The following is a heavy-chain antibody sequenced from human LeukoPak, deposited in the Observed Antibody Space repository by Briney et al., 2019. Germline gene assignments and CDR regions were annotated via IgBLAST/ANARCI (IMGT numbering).Heavy chain of an antibody. J-gene: IGHJ6*03. CDR3: ATLSGGWAHQRAPYYYYMDV. CDR1: GGSFSGYY. V-gene: IGHV4-34*01. CDR2: INHSGST. D-gene: IGHD6-19*01. Sequence: PSETLSLTCAVYGGSFSGYYWSWIRQPPGKGLEWIGEINHSGSTNYNPSLKSRVTISVDTSKNQFSLKLSSVTAADTAVYYCATLSGGWAHQRAPYYYYMDVWGKGTTVTISS.